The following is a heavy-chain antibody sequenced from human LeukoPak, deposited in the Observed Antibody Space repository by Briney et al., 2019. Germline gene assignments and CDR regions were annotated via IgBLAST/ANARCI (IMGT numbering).Heavy chain of an antibody. J-gene: IGHJ4*02. CDR1: GFTFSSYA. V-gene: IGHV3-23*01. Sequence: PGGSLRLSCAASGFTFSSYAMSWFRQAPGKGLEWVSAISGSGGSTYYADSVKGRFTISRDNSKNTVFLQMNSLRHEDTAIYYCVIWGDYDVLTGYYVPDYWGQGTLVTVSS. CDR2: ISGSGGST. CDR3: VIWGDYDVLTGYYVPDY. D-gene: IGHD3-9*01.